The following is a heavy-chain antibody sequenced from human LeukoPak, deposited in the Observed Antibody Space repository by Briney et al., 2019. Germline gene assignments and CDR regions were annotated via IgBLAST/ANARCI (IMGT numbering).Heavy chain of an antibody. D-gene: IGHD5-18*01. Sequence: GGSLRLSCAASGFTFSSYSMNWARQAPGKGLEWVANIKQDGSEKYYVDSVKGRFTISRDNAKNSLYLQMNSLRAEDTAVYYCARDEKDTAMVRDYYYYGMDVWGQGTTVTVSS. J-gene: IGHJ6*02. V-gene: IGHV3-7*03. CDR2: IKQDGSEK. CDR1: GFTFSSYS. CDR3: ARDEKDTAMVRDYYYYGMDV.